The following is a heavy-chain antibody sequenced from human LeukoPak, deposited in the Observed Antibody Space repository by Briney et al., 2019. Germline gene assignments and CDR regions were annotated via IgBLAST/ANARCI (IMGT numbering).Heavy chain of an antibody. Sequence: GGSLRLSCAASGFTFSGSSLQWVRQASGKGLEWLGRIRGKPNSYATAYAASVKSRFTISRDDSKNTAYLQMNSLKTEDTAVYYCTSYDFWSTYWGQGTLVTVSS. CDR1: GFTFSGSS. J-gene: IGHJ4*02. D-gene: IGHD3/OR15-3a*01. CDR3: TSYDFWSTY. CDR2: IRGKPNSYAT. V-gene: IGHV3-73*01.